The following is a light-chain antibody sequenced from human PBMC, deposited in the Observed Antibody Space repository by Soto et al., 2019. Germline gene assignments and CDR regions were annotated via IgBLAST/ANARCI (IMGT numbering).Light chain of an antibody. CDR2: DVT. V-gene: IGLV2-14*01. CDR1: SSDVGGYNH. Sequence: QSLLTQPASVSDSPGQSITISCTGTSSDVGGYNHVSWYQQHPGKAPKLMIYDVTNRPSGVSNRFSGSKSGSTASLIISGLQAEDEADYYCSSYTTSSSHYVFGTGTQVTVL. CDR3: SSYTTSSSHYV. J-gene: IGLJ1*01.